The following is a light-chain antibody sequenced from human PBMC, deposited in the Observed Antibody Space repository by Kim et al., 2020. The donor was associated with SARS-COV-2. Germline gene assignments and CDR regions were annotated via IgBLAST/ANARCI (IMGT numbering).Light chain of an antibody. CDR2: KVS. Sequence: DVKMTQSPVSLPVTLGQPASISCRSSQSLVHSDGNTYLTWFQQRPGQSPRRLVYKVSNRDSGVPDRFSGSGSGTLFTLKISRVEADDIGVYFCMQATHWPHTFGQGTKVDIK. J-gene: IGKJ1*01. CDR3: MQATHWPHT. V-gene: IGKV2-30*02. CDR1: QSLVHSDGNTY.